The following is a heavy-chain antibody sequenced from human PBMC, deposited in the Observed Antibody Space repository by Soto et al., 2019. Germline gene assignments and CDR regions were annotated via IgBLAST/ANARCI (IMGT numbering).Heavy chain of an antibody. CDR3: AAAVWRGYSEYYYGMDV. V-gene: IGHV1-69*01. D-gene: IGHD3-3*01. Sequence: QVQLVQSGAEVRKPGSSVTVSCKAFGGTFINYAFSWVRQAPGQGLEWMGGTIPIFSTTHYAQNFQGRVTITADGSTSTAYMELSSLRSEDTAVYYCAAAVWRGYSEYYYGMDVWGLGTTVTVSS. CDR2: TIPIFSTT. J-gene: IGHJ6*02. CDR1: GGTFINYA.